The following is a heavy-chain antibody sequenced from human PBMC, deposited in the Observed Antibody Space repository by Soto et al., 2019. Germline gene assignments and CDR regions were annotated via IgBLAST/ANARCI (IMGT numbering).Heavy chain of an antibody. CDR1: GFTVSNNY. D-gene: IGHD3-10*01. CDR3: GTARGGGGY. Sequence: EVQLVESGGGLIQPGGSLRLSCAVSGFTVSNNYMSWVRQAPGKGLEGVSVIYSGGYTAYGDSVKGRFTISRDNSKNTISFQMNSAGAGDRAVYYCGTARGGGGYWGQGTLVTVSS. CDR2: IYSGGYT. J-gene: IGHJ4*02. V-gene: IGHV3-53*01.